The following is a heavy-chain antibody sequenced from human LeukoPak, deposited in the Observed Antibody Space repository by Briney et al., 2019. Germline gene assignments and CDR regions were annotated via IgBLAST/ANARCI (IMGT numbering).Heavy chain of an antibody. CDR2: ISSSGSTI. J-gene: IGHJ6*04. Sequence: GRSLRLSCVGSGFIFRNYPMYWVRQAPGKGLEWGSYISSSGSTIYYADSVKGRFTISRDNAKNSLYLQMNSLRAEDTAVYYCAELGITMIGGVWGKGTTVTISS. D-gene: IGHD3-10*02. CDR1: GFIFRNYP. V-gene: IGHV3-48*03. CDR3: AELGITMIGGV.